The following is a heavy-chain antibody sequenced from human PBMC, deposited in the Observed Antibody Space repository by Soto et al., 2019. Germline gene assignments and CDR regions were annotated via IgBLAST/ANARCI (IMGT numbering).Heavy chain of an antibody. J-gene: IGHJ5*02. CDR1: DYPITSGFY. D-gene: IGHD2-15*01. CDR3: ARGGELGYCTGGSCFSFDP. Sequence: LSLTCAVSDYPITSGFYWGWIRRPPGRGLEWIGRIAHNGSTNYNPSLKSRVTISVDTSKNQLSLRLNTVTAADTGVYYCARGGELGYCTGGSCFSFDPWGQGTQVTVSS. CDR2: IAHNGST. V-gene: IGHV4-38-2*01.